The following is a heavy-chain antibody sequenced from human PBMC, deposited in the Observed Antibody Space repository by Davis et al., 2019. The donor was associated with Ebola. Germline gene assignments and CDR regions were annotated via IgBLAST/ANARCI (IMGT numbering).Heavy chain of an antibody. CDR1: GGSISSYY. CDR3: AFVGVNTKGDARDI. V-gene: IGHV4-59*12. D-gene: IGHD1-26*01. Sequence: SETLSLTCTVSGGSISSYYWNWIRQPPGKGLQWIGYIYYSGSTNYNPSLKSRVTISVDTSKNQFSLRLISVTAADTAMYYCAFVGVNTKGDARDIWGQGTMVTVSS. CDR2: IYYSGST. J-gene: IGHJ3*02.